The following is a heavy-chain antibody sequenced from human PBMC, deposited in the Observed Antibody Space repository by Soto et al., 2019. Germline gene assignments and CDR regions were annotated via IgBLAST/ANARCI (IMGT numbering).Heavy chain of an antibody. D-gene: IGHD3-16*02. Sequence: SETLSLTCTVSGGSISSYYWSWIRQPPGKGLEWIGYIYYSGSTNYNPSLKSRVTISVDTSKNQFSLKLSSVTAADTAVYYCAREISTYAFDIWGQGTMVTVS. CDR2: IYYSGST. V-gene: IGHV4-59*01. J-gene: IGHJ3*02. CDR1: GGSISSYY. CDR3: AREISTYAFDI.